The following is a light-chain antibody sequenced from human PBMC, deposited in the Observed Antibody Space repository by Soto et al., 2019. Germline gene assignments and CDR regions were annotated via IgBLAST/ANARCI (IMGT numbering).Light chain of an antibody. V-gene: IGLV2-23*02. Sequence: QSVLTQPASVSGSPGQSITISCTGTSSDFGNYNLVSWYQQHPGKVPKLILFEVNKRPSGVSGRFSGSKSGNTASLTISGLQAEHEAHYYCCSFTSSNTHVFGNRTKVTV. CDR2: EVN. CDR3: CSFTSSNTHV. CDR1: SSDFGNYNL. J-gene: IGLJ1*01.